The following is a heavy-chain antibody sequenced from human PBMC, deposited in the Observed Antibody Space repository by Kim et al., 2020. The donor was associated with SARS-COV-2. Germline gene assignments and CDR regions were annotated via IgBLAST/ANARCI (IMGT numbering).Heavy chain of an antibody. CDR3: ARDHLSVDTAMVLAYGMDV. J-gene: IGHJ6*02. V-gene: IGHV6-1*01. CDR2: TYYRSKWYN. Sequence: SQTLSLTCDISGDSVSSNSAAWNWIRQSPSRGLEWLGRTYYRSKWYNDYAVSVKSRITINPDTSKNQFSLQLNSVTPEDTAVYYCARDHLSVDTAMVLAYGMDVWGQGTTVTVSS. D-gene: IGHD5-18*01. CDR1: GDSVSSNSAA.